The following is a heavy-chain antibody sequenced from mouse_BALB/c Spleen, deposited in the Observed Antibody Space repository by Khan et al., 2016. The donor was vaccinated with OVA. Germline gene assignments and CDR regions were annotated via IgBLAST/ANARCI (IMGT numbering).Heavy chain of an antibody. V-gene: IGHV1-20*02. Sequence: VQLQQSGPELVKPGASVKISCKASGYSFTGYFMNWVMQSHGKSLEWIGRINPHIGETLYNQKFKGKATLTVDESSSTVYMELRSLASEDSAIDYCARTDGSDLDDWGQGTTLTVAS. J-gene: IGHJ2*01. CDR2: INPHIGET. CDR1: GYSFTGYF. D-gene: IGHD1-1*01. CDR3: ARTDGSDLDD.